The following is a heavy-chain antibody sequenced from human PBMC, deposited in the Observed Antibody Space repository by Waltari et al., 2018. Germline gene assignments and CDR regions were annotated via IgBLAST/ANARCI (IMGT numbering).Heavy chain of an antibody. CDR2: INGDGSGT. D-gene: IGHD6-13*01. V-gene: IGHV3-74*03. CDR1: GFTFNTSW. J-gene: IGHJ4*02. Sequence: EVQLVESGGGLLQPGGSLRLSCAASGFTFNTSWMHWVRQVPGKGLGWVSRINGDGSGTMYADSVKGRFTISRDNAKNTFYLQMNSLRVEDTAVYYCARDGAGDIDLDNWGQGTLVTVSS. CDR3: ARDGAGDIDLDN.